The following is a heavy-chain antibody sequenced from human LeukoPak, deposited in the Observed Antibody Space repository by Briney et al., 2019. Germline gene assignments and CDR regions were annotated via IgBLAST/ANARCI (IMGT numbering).Heavy chain of an antibody. CDR2: ISDGGVST. V-gene: IGHV3-23*01. Sequence: PGGSLRLSCAASGFTVSSYAMSWVRQAPGKGLEWVSDISDGGVSTYYADSVKGRFTLSRDNSKNTLYLQMNSLRAEDTAVYYCAKDLSSSSWGQGTLVTVSS. J-gene: IGHJ4*02. D-gene: IGHD6-6*01. CDR1: GFTVSSYA. CDR3: AKDLSSSS.